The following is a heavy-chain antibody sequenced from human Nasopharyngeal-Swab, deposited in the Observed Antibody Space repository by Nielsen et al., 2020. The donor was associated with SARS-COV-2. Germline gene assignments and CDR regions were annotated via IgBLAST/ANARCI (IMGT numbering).Heavy chain of an antibody. D-gene: IGHD5-24*01. Sequence: WIRQPPGKGLEWIGEINHSGSTNYNPSLKSRVTISVDTSKNQFSLKLSSVTAADTAVYYCARVGEMATNPHVRVYYFDYWGQGTLVTVSS. J-gene: IGHJ4*02. CDR3: ARVGEMATNPHVRVYYFDY. CDR2: INHSGST. V-gene: IGHV4-34*01.